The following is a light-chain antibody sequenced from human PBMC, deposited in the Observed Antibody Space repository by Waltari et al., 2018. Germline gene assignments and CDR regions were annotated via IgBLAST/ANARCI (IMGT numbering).Light chain of an antibody. CDR2: LNTDGIH. CDR1: SGHSNNA. J-gene: IGLJ3*02. V-gene: IGLV4-69*01. CDR3: QTWGAGMWV. Sequence: QLVLTQSPSASASLGTSVQLTCPLSSGHSNNAVAWHPQQPDTVPRYLMKLNTDGIHIRGDGIPYRFSGSSAGAGLCLSIASRQLADEADYYCQTWGAGMWVFGGGTRLTVL.